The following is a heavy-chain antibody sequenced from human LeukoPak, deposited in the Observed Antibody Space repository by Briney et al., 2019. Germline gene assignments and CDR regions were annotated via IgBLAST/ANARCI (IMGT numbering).Heavy chain of an antibody. Sequence: PSETLSLTCAVSGYSISSGYYWGWIRQPPGKGLEWIGSIYHSGSTYYNPSLKSRVTISVDTSKNQFSLKLSSVTAADTAVYYCARGGYYDLSSAFDIWGQGTMVTVSS. D-gene: IGHD3-22*01. CDR1: GYSISSGYY. CDR2: IYHSGST. V-gene: IGHV4-38-2*01. CDR3: ARGGYYDLSSAFDI. J-gene: IGHJ3*02.